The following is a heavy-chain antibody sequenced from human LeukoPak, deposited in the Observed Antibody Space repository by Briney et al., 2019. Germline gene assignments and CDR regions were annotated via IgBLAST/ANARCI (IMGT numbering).Heavy chain of an antibody. J-gene: IGHJ5*02. CDR2: MYYRGST. CDR1: GVSISSDY. CDR3: ARGKAAVGTDPSGCLAYGLPGWCDP. V-gene: IGHV4-59*07. Sequence: PSDTLSLTCTVSGVSISSDYWSWIRQPPGKGLEWIGYMYYRGSTNYNPSLKSRVTISLNTSKTQFSLNLNSVTAADTAIYYCARGKAAVGTDPSGCLAYGLPGWCDPWGQGTLVTVSS. D-gene: IGHD3-10*01.